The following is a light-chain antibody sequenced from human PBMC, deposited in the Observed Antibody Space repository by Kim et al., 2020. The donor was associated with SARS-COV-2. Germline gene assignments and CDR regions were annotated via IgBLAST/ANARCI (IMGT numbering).Light chain of an antibody. J-gene: IGLJ1*01. V-gene: IGLV1-44*01. CDR3: AAWDDGLDGYV. Sequence: GQGGTISCSGSSSNIGSNPVNWYQQFPGAAPKLLIFTDNQRPSGVPDRFSGSKSGASASLAISGLQFEDEGDYYCAAWDDGLDGYVFGSGTKVTVL. CDR1: SSNIGSNP. CDR2: TDN.